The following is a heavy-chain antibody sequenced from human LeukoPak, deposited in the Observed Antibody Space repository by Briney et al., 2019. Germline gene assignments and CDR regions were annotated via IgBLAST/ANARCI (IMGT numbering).Heavy chain of an antibody. V-gene: IGHV4-34*01. D-gene: IGHD5-12*01. CDR2: INHSGST. Sequence: SETLSLTCAVYGGSFSGYFWSWIRQPPGKGLEWIGEINHSGSTNYNPSLKSRVTISVDTSKNHFSLRLSSVTAADTAVYYCARGRYDYFGIRGADSFDIWGQGTMVTVSS. CDR1: GGSFSGYF. J-gene: IGHJ3*02. CDR3: ARGRYDYFGIRGADSFDI.